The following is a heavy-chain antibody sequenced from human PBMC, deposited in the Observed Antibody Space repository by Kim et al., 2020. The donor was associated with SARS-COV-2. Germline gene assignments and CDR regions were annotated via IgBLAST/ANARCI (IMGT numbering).Heavy chain of an antibody. J-gene: IGHJ4*02. CDR2: ISWNSGSI. CDR1: GFTFDDYA. V-gene: IGHV3-9*01. Sequence: GGSLRLSCAASGFTFDDYAMHWVRQAPGKGLEWVSGISWNSGSIGYADSVKGRFTISRDNAKNSLYLQMNRLRAEDTALYYCAKGSGSYYNGAIDYWGQGTLVTVSS. CDR3: AKGSGSYYNGAIDY. D-gene: IGHD3-10*01.